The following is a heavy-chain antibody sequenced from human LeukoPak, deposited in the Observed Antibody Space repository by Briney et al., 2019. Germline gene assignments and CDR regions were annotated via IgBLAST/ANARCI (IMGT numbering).Heavy chain of an antibody. Sequence: ASVKVSCKASGGTFSSYAISWVRQAPGQGLEWMGGIIPIFGTANYAQKFQGRVTITTDESTSTAYMELSSLRSEDTAVYYCARAGYCTNGVCSLPRSYYYYYMDVWGKGTTVTVSS. CDR2: IIPIFGTA. J-gene: IGHJ6*03. CDR1: GGTFSSYA. V-gene: IGHV1-69*05. CDR3: ARAGYCTNGVCSLPRSYYYYYMDV. D-gene: IGHD2-8*01.